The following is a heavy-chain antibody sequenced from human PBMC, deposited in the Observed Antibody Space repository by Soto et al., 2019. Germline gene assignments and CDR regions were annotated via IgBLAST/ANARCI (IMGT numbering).Heavy chain of an antibody. CDR2: IYYSGST. CDR1: GGPISSGGYY. Sequence: SETLSLTCTVSGGPISSGGYYWSWIRQHPGKGLEWIGYIYYSGSTYYNPSLKSRVTISVDTSKNQFSLKLSSVTAADTAVYYCASAYLHRLFYAFDICGQAPMGTV. D-gene: IGHD3-9*01. CDR3: ASAYLHRLFYAFDI. J-gene: IGHJ3*02. V-gene: IGHV4-31*03.